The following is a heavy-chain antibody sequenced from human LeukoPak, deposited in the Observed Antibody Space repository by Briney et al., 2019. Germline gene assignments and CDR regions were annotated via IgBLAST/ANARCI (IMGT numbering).Heavy chain of an antibody. CDR1: GYTFTGNY. D-gene: IGHD4-11*01. CDR3: ARAFSNQSKYRTRGKHYYYYYMDV. J-gene: IGHJ6*03. CDR2: INPNSGGT. Sequence: ASVKVSCKASGYTFTGNYMHWVRQAPGQGLEWMGWINPNSGGTNYAQKFQGRVTMTRNTSISTAYMELSSLRSEDTAVYYCARAFSNQSKYRTRGKHYYYYYMDVWGKGTTVTISS. V-gene: IGHV1-2*02.